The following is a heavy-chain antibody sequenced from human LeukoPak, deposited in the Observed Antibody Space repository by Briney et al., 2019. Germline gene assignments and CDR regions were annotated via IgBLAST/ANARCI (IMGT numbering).Heavy chain of an antibody. D-gene: IGHD4-11*01. V-gene: IGHV3-21*01. CDR1: GFTFSSYS. Sequence: GGSLRLSCAASGFTFSSYSMNWVRQAPGKGLEWVSSISSSSSYIYYADSVKGRFTISRDNAKNSLYLQMNSLRAEDTAVYYCARVYSNYEAYFDYWGQGTLVTVSS. J-gene: IGHJ4*02. CDR3: ARVYSNYEAYFDY. CDR2: ISSSSSYI.